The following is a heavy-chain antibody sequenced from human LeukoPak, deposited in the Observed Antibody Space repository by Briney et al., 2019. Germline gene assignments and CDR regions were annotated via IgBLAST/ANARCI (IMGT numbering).Heavy chain of an antibody. CDR2: IYAGDSDT. CDR3: ARGGPSYALDY. J-gene: IGHJ4*02. CDR1: GYSFTNYW. V-gene: IGHV5-51*01. Sequence: GESVKISCKGFGYSFTNYWIGWVRQMPGKGLEWMGIIYAGDSDTRYSPSFQGQVTISVDKSISTAYLQWSSLKASDTAMYYCARGGPSYALDYWGQGTLVTVSS. D-gene: IGHD2-2*01.